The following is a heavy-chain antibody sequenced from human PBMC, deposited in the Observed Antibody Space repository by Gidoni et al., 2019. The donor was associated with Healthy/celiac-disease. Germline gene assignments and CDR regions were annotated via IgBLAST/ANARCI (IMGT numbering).Heavy chain of an antibody. CDR2: FDPEDGET. D-gene: IGHD3-3*01. V-gene: IGHV1-24*01. CDR3: ATASPTDFWSGYYTGIDY. Sequence: QVQLVQSGAEVKKPGASVKVSCKVSGYTLTELSMHWVRQAPGKGLEWMGGFDPEDGETIYAQKFQGRVTMTEDTSTDTAYMELSSLRSEDTAVYYCATASPTDFWSGYYTGIDYWGQGTLVTVSS. CDR1: GYTLTELS. J-gene: IGHJ4*02.